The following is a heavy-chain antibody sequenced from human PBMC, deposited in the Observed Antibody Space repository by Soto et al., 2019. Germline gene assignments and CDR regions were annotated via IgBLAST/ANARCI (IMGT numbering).Heavy chain of an antibody. Sequence: SMKVSCKASVYTFTFRYLHWVRQAPGQALEWMGWITPFKSDTNYAQKFQDRVTITRDRSVSTAYMELSNLRSDDTAMYYCARSPFAGSDAFDIWGQGTMVTVSS. J-gene: IGHJ3*02. D-gene: IGHD1-1*01. V-gene: IGHV1-45*02. CDR3: ARSPFAGSDAFDI. CDR1: VYTFTFRY. CDR2: ITPFKSDT.